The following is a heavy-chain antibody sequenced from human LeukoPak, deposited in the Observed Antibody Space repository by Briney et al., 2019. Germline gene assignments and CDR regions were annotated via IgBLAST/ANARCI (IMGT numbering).Heavy chain of an antibody. D-gene: IGHD3-3*01. V-gene: IGHV4-59*08. CDR3: ARHVKGAYDFWSGYWFDP. Sequence: SETLSLTCTVSGGSISSYYWSWIRKPPGKGLKWFGYFFYSGSTNYNPSLKSRVTISVDTSKNQFSLKLCSVTAADTAVYYCARHVKGAYDFWSGYWFDPWGQGTLVTVSS. J-gene: IGHJ5*02. CDR2: FFYSGST. CDR1: GGSISSYY.